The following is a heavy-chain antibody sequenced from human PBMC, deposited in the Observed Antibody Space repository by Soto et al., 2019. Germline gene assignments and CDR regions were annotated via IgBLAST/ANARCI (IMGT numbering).Heavy chain of an antibody. V-gene: IGHV4-59*08. J-gene: IGHJ6*01. Sequence: QVQVQQSGPGLVKPSETLSLTCTVSSGPSKSHNWGWIRQPPGRGLEWIGYVYDTWSTSYNPSLKSRVNVSADTPTNRISLTLRFVTAADTAVYYCVRQGIGFLHGLVDVWGQGTTVIVSS. CDR1: SGPSKSHN. D-gene: IGHD3-10*01. CDR3: VRQGIGFLHGLVDV. CDR2: VYDTWST.